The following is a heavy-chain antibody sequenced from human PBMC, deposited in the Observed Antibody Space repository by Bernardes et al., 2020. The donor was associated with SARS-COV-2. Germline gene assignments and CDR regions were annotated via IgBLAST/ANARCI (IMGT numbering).Heavy chain of an antibody. J-gene: IGHJ6*02. Sequence: SQTLSPTCIVAGGSLSSVGYYWSWLREHAGKGLEWIGYIDYSGSTYYNPSLKSRVTISVDTSKNQFSLKLSSVTAADTAVYYCARDRYGGNSDYYYGMDVWGQGTTVTVSS. CDR3: ARDRYGGNSDYYYGMDV. D-gene: IGHD4-17*01. CDR1: GGSLSSVGYY. CDR2: IDYSGST. V-gene: IGHV4-31*03.